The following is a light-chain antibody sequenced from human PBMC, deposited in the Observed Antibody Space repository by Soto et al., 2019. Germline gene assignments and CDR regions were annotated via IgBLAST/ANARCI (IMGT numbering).Light chain of an antibody. CDR1: QSISTF. CDR3: HQTDTIPET. CDR2: AAS. V-gene: IGKV1-39*01. J-gene: IGKJ1*01. Sequence: DIQMTQSPSSLAASVGDRVTITCRASQSISTFLNWYQQKPGKAPTLLIYAASTLQTGVPSRFSGSGSGTDFTLTISNLQPEDFATYYCHQTDTIPETFGQGTKVEIK.